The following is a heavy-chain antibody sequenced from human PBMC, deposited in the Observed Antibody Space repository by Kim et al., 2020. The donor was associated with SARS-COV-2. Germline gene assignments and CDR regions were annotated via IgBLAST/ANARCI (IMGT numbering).Heavy chain of an antibody. J-gene: IGHJ5*02. Sequence: ASVKVSCKSSGYTFTNYEINWVRQAAGQGLEWLGWMNPNSGKTGFSERFQGRITLTRNISISTAYMELTSLTSHDTAVYYCATNPIKNNGPWGQGTLVIV. CDR1: GYTFTNYE. V-gene: IGHV1-8*01. CDR3: ATNPIKNNGP. CDR2: MNPNSGKT. D-gene: IGHD1-1*01.